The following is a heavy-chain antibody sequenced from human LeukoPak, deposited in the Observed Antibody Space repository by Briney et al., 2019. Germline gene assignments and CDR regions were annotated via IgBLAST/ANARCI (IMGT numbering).Heavy chain of an antibody. V-gene: IGHV3-33*01. CDR1: GFTFSSYG. J-gene: IGHJ3*02. CDR2: IWYDGSNK. CDR3: AGSSVGSGDDAFDI. D-gene: IGHD3-10*01. Sequence: GGSLRLSCAASGFTFSSYGMHWVRQAPGKGLEWGAVIWYDGSNKYYADSVKGRFTISRDNSKNTLYLQMNSLRAEDTAVYYCAGSSVGSGDDAFDIWGQGTMVTVSS.